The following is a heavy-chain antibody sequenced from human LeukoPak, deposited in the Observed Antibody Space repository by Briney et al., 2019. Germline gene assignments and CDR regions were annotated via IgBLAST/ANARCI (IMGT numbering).Heavy chain of an antibody. J-gene: IGHJ3*02. CDR1: GGSISSYY. D-gene: IGHD3-10*01. CDR2: IYTSGST. V-gene: IGHV4-4*07. Sequence: PSETLSLXCTVSGGSISSYYWSWIRQPAGKGLEWIGRIYTSGSTNYNPSLKSRVTMSVDTSKNQFSLKLSSVTAADTAVYYCARDDWFGESGDAFDIWGQGTMVTVSS. CDR3: ARDDWFGESGDAFDI.